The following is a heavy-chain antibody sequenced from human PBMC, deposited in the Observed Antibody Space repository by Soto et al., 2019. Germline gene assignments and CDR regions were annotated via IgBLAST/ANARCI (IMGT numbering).Heavy chain of an antibody. CDR2: IYHSGST. CDR3: ARAVYYYDSSGYYGYAGLTRYYYGMDV. Sequence: SETLSLTCAVSGYSISSGYYWGWIRQPPGKGLEWIGGIYHSGSTYYNPSLKSRVTISVDTSKNQFSLKLSSVTAADTAVYYCARAVYYYDSSGYYGYAGLTRYYYGMDVWGQGTTVT. CDR1: GYSISSGYY. J-gene: IGHJ6*02. V-gene: IGHV4-38-2*01. D-gene: IGHD3-22*01.